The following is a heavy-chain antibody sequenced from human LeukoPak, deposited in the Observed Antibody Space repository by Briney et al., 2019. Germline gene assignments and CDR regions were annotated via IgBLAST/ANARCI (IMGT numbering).Heavy chain of an antibody. V-gene: IGHV4-59*01. Sequence: SETLSLTCTVSGGSISSYYWSWIRQPPGKGLEWIGYIYYSGSTNYSPSLRSRVTISVDRSKNQVSLILSSLTAADTAIYYCARSAAGHQYYFDYWGRGTLVTVSS. D-gene: IGHD2-2*01. CDR1: GGSISSYY. CDR2: IYYSGST. J-gene: IGHJ4*02. CDR3: ARSAAGHQYYFDY.